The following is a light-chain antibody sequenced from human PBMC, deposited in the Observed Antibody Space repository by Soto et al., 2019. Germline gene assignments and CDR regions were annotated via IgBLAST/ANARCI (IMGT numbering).Light chain of an antibody. CDR3: TSYTVSSSTYV. Sequence: QSALTQPASVSGSPGQSITISCTGTSSDVGAYNYVSWYQQHPGKAPKLIIFEVSNRPSGASNRFSGSKSGNTASLTISGLQAEDEADYYCTSYTVSSSTYVFGTGTKVTVL. CDR1: SSDVGAYNY. CDR2: EVS. J-gene: IGLJ1*01. V-gene: IGLV2-14*01.